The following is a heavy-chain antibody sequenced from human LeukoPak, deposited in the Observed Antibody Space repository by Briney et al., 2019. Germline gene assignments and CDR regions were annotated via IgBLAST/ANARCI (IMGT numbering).Heavy chain of an antibody. Sequence: GSLRLSCAVSGFPFNYYDMHWVRQTPGKRLEWVSAFRTTCDTHYPDSVKGRFAMSREDAKNSVHLQMNTLRAGDTAVYYCARGVSYYYDNSGHPGWYFDLWGRGTLVTVSS. V-gene: IGHV3-13*01. CDR2: FRTTCDT. J-gene: IGHJ2*01. CDR1: GFPFNYYD. D-gene: IGHD3-22*01. CDR3: ARGVSYYYDNSGHPGWYFDL.